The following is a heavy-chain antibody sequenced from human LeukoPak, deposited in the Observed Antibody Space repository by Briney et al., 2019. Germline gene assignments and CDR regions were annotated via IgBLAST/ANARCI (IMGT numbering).Heavy chain of an antibody. D-gene: IGHD3-10*01. Sequence: PGGSLRLSCAASGFTFSSYAMNWVRQAPGKGLEWVSAISGSAGSTYYADSVKGRFTISRDNSKNTLYLQMNSLRAKDTAAFYCAKTAGSTLLPYDYWGQGTLVTVSS. CDR3: AKTAGSTLLPYDY. V-gene: IGHV3-23*01. CDR1: GFTFSSYA. CDR2: ISGSAGST. J-gene: IGHJ4*02.